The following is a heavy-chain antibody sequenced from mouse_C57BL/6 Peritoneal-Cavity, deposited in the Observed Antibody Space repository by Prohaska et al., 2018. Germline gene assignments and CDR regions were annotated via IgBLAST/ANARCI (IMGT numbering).Heavy chain of an antibody. J-gene: IGHJ2*01. V-gene: IGHV1-69*02. CDR3: GRWYNGSSVGY. Sequence: KASGYPFTSYWMHWLKQRPGQGLEWIGEIDPSDSYTNYNQKFKGKATLTVDKSASTDDMQRSSLRSEDSGVEYSGRWYNGSSVGYWGQGATLIVSS. CDR1: GYPFTSYW. D-gene: IGHD1-1*01. CDR2: IDPSDSYT.